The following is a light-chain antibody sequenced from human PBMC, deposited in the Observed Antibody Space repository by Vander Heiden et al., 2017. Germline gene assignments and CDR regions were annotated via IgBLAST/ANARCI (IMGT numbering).Light chain of an antibody. Sequence: DIQMTQSPTSLSASVGDRVTITSRASHSISSYLNWYQQKPGKAPKLLIYAVSSLLSGVPSRFSGSGSVTDFTLTISRLQPEDFATYYCLQSESTPYTLGQGTKLXIK. V-gene: IGKV1-39*01. J-gene: IGKJ2*01. CDR1: HSISSY. CDR2: AVS. CDR3: LQSESTPYT.